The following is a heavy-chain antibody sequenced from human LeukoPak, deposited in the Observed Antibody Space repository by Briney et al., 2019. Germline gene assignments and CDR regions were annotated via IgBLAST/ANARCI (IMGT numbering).Heavy chain of an antibody. Sequence: SETLSLTCTVSGGSISSSSYYWGWIRQHPGKGLEWIGYIYYSGSTYYNPSLKSRVTISLDTSKNQFSLNLSSVTAADTAVYYCARAGSYMGSGSRWGQGTLVTVSS. V-gene: IGHV4-31*03. CDR2: IYYSGST. J-gene: IGHJ4*02. CDR1: GGSISSSSYY. CDR3: ARAGSYMGSGSR. D-gene: IGHD3-10*01.